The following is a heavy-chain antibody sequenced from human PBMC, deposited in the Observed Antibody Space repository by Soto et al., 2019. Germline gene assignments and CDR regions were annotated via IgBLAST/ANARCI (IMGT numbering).Heavy chain of an antibody. J-gene: IGHJ4*02. CDR3: ESTSLAGSGTGLDS. Sequence: SETLSLTCNVFAGSINSYYWSWIRQTPGMGLEWVGFVYSDGSAMYNPYFKSRVIISSATYQNQFSLTSASSAAADSALCYCESTSLAGSGTGLDSWGQGALVTVSS. CDR2: VYSDGSA. V-gene: IGHV4-59*01. D-gene: IGHD3-16*02. CDR1: AGSINSYY.